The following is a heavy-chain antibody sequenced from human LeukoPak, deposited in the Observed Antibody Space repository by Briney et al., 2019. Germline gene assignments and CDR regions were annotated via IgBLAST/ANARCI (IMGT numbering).Heavy chain of an antibody. CDR3: GRGRAIFGAPRKGAFDI. V-gene: IGHV4-34*01. D-gene: IGHD3-3*01. CDR1: GGSFSGYY. Sequence: SETLSLTCALYGGSFSGYYWSWIRQPPGKGLEWIGEINHRGRTNYNPSLKSRVPISVDTSKNQFSLKRSSVTAADTAVYYCGRGRAIFGAPRKGAFDIWGQGTMVTVSS. J-gene: IGHJ3*02. CDR2: INHRGRT.